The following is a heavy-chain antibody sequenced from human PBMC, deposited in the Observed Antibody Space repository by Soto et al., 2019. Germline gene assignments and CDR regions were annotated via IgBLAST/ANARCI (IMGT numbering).Heavy chain of an antibody. J-gene: IGHJ5*02. CDR3: ARYSSSWGYWFDP. CDR1: GGSISSYY. CDR2: IYYSGST. Sequence: SETLSLTCTVSGGSISSYYWSWIRQPPGKGLEWIGYIYYSGSTNYNPSLKSRVTISVDTSKNQFSLKLSSVTAADTAVYYCARYSSSWGYWFDPWGQGTLVTVSS. D-gene: IGHD6-13*01. V-gene: IGHV4-59*01.